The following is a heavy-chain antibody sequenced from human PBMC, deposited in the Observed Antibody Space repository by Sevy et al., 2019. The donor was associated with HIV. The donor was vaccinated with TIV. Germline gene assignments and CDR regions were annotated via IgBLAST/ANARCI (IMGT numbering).Heavy chain of an antibody. CDR2: ISNSGNTV. J-gene: IGHJ6*02. CDR1: GLTFSDYY. CDR3: ARDNYCISSDGCYGYGLDV. V-gene: IGHV3-11*01. Sequence: GGSLRLSCSASGLTFSDYYMTWIRQAPGKGLECISYISNSGNTVYYADSVKGRFTVSRDNAKKSLYLQLNSLRDEDTAVYYCARDNYCISSDGCYGYGLDVWGQGTTVTVSS. D-gene: IGHD2-2*01.